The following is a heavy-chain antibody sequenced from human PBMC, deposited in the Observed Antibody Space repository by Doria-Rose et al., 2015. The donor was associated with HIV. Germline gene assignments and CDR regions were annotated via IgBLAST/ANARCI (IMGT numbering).Heavy chain of an antibody. CDR2: IYYSGST. V-gene: IGHV4-30-4*08. Sequence: QVQLVQSGPGLVKPSQTLSLTCTVSGGSISSGDYYWSWIRQPPGKGLEWIGYIYYSGSTYYNPSLKSRVTISVDTSKNQFSLKLSSVTAADTAVYYCARGGIDYRSYYFDYWGQGTLVTVSS. CDR3: ARGGIDYRSYYFDY. J-gene: IGHJ4*02. CDR1: GGSISSGDYY. D-gene: IGHD4-4*01.